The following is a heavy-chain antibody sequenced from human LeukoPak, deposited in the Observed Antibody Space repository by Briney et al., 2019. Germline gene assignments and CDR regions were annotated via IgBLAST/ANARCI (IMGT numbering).Heavy chain of an antibody. D-gene: IGHD3-9*01. V-gene: IGHV4-34*01. CDR3: ARVPLRYFDWLLVRNAFDI. J-gene: IGHJ3*02. Sequence: PSETLSLTCAVYGGSFSDYYWSWIRQPPGKGLEWIGEINHSGSTNYNPSLKSRVTISVDTSKNQFSLKLSSVTAADTAVYYCARVPLRYFDWLLVRNAFDIWGQGTMVTVSS. CDR2: INHSGST. CDR1: GGSFSDYY.